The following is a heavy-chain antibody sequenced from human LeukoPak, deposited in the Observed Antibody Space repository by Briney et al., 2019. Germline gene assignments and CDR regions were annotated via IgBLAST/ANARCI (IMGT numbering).Heavy chain of an antibody. CDR1: GYSFTSYW. V-gene: IGHV5-51*01. CDR3: ATRIKGYCSSTSCSEFDY. D-gene: IGHD2-2*01. J-gene: IGHJ4*02. CDR2: IYPGDSDT. Sequence: GESLKISCKGSGYSFTSYWIGWVRQMPGKGLEWMGIIYPGDSDTRYSPSFQGQVTISADKSISTAYLQWSSLKASDTAMYYCATRIKGYCSSTSCSEFDYWGQGTLVTVPS.